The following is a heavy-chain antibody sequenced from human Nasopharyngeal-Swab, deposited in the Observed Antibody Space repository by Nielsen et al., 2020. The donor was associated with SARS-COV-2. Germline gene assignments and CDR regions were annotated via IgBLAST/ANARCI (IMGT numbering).Heavy chain of an antibody. Sequence: SGPTLVKPTQTLTLTCTFSGFSLSTSGMCVSWIRQPPGKALEWLARIDWDDDKYYSTSLKTRLTISKDTSKNQVVLAMTNMDPVDTATYYCARNLDGELLFDYWGQGTLVTVSS. D-gene: IGHD3-10*01. CDR2: IDWDDDK. CDR3: ARNLDGELLFDY. CDR1: GFSLSTSGMC. V-gene: IGHV2-70*11. J-gene: IGHJ4*02.